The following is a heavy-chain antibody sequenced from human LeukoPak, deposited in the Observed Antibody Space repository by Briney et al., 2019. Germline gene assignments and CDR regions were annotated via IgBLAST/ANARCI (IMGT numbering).Heavy chain of an antibody. V-gene: IGHV3-30*18. CDR2: VSFNGTNK. J-gene: IGHJ4*02. Sequence: GGSLRLSCAASGFTFNNYGMHWVRQAPGKGLEWVAVVSFNGTNKYYADSVKGRFTISRDNSKNTLYLQMDSLRAEDTVVYYCAKDRIVGYCSGTSCYGVDYWGQGTLVTVSS. D-gene: IGHD2-2*01. CDR3: AKDRIVGYCSGTSCYGVDY. CDR1: GFTFNNYG.